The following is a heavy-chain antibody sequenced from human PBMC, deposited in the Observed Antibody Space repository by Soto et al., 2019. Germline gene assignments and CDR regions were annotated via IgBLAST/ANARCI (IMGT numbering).Heavy chain of an antibody. CDR3: ARENTLGYCSGGSCHDAFDI. Sequence: GGSLRLSCAASGFTFSSYWMSWVRQAPGKGLEWVANIKQDGSEKYYVDSVKGRFTISRDNAKNSLYLQMNSLRAEDTAVYYCARENTLGYCSGGSCHDAFDIWGQGTMVTVSS. V-gene: IGHV3-7*01. J-gene: IGHJ3*02. CDR2: IKQDGSEK. D-gene: IGHD2-15*01. CDR1: GFTFSSYW.